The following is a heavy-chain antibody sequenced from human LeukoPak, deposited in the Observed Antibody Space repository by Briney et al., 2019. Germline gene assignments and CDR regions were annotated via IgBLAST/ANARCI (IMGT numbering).Heavy chain of an antibody. CDR3: ARDFGDYGYFDY. D-gene: IGHD4-17*01. Sequence: PGGSLRLSCAASGFTFSNYAMSWVRQAPGKGLEWVSVIYSGGSTYYADSVKGRFTISRDNSKNTLYLQMNSLRAEDTAVYYCARDFGDYGYFDYWGQGTLVTVSS. J-gene: IGHJ4*02. V-gene: IGHV3-23*03. CDR1: GFTFSNYA. CDR2: IYSGGST.